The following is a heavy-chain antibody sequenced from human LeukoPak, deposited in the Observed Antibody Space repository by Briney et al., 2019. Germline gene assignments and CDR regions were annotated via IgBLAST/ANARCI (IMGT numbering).Heavy chain of an antibody. D-gene: IGHD6-13*01. J-gene: IGHJ4*02. V-gene: IGHV3-23*01. CDR1: GFIFDNCA. CDR2: ISGSGGNA. Sequence: PGGSLRLSCAASGFIFDNCAMTWVRQAPGKGLEWVSIISGSGGNAHYADSVKGRFTISRDNSKNTVFLQMNSLRADDTAVYYCVKARSSTWDYYFDYWGQGTLVTVSS. CDR3: VKARSSTWDYYFDY.